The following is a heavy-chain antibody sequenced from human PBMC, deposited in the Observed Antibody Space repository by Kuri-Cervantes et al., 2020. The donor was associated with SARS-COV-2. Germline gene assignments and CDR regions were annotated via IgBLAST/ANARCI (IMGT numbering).Heavy chain of an antibody. CDR2: IDSSSYYI. CDR3: AREEGGELGEAFDY. J-gene: IGHJ4*02. CDR1: GFTFSGYS. Sequence: GGSLRLSCAASGFTFSGYSMYWIRQAPGKGLEWVASIDSSSYYIYHADSVKGRLTISRDNAKTSVYLQMNSLKVEDTAVYYCAREEGGELGEAFDYWGQGALVTVTS. V-gene: IGHV3-21*01. D-gene: IGHD7-27*01.